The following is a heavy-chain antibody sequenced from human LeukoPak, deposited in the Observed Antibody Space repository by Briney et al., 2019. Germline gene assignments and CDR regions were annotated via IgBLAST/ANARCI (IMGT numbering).Heavy chain of an antibody. CDR2: INPNSGGT. J-gene: IGHJ6*02. D-gene: IGHD2-8*02. V-gene: IGHV1-2*04. Sequence: ASVKLSCKASGYTFTGYYMHWVRQAPGQGLEWMGWINPNSGGTNYAQKFQGWVTMTRDTSISTAYMELSRLRSDDTAVYYCARGSPPDLSTGGAVYYYGMDVWGQGTTVTVSS. CDR1: GYTFTGYY. CDR3: ARGSPPDLSTGGAVYYYGMDV.